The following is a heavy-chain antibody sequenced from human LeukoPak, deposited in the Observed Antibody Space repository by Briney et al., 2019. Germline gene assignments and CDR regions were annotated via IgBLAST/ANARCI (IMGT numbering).Heavy chain of an antibody. V-gene: IGHV4-39*01. CDR1: GGSINSRPYS. Sequence: SETLSLTCTVSGGSINSRPYSWGWIRQPPGKGLEWLGSFYYSGSTYYKPSLKSRVTISVDTSKNQFSLKLSSVTAAETAVYYCARSPRLGRYGYGPWELPVSYFDYWGQGTLVTVSS. D-gene: IGHD1-26*01. CDR3: ARSPRLGRYGYGPWELPVSYFDY. J-gene: IGHJ4*02. CDR2: FYYSGST.